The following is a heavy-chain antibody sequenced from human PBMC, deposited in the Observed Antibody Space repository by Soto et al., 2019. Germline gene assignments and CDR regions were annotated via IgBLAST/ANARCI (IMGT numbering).Heavy chain of an antibody. V-gene: IGHV4-39*01. D-gene: IGHD4-17*01. CDR2: IYYSGST. CDR1: GGSISSSSYY. Sequence: SETLSLTCTVSGGSISSSSYYWGWIRQPPGKGLELIGSIYYSGSTYYNPSLKSRVTISVDTSKNQFSLKLSSVTAADTAVYYCARSMTTVVTLDYWGQGTLVTVSS. J-gene: IGHJ4*02. CDR3: ARSMTTVVTLDY.